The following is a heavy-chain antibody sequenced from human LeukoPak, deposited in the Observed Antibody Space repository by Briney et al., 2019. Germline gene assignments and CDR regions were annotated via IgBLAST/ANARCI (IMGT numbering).Heavy chain of an antibody. J-gene: IGHJ4*02. Sequence: SETLSLTCTVSGYSISSGYYWGWIRQPPGKGLEWIGEINHSGSTNYNPSLKSRVTISVDTSKNQFSLKLSSVTAADTAVYYCARRWFGELFPDYWGQGTLVTVSS. D-gene: IGHD3-10*01. CDR2: INHSGST. CDR1: GYSISSGYY. V-gene: IGHV4-38-2*02. CDR3: ARRWFGELFPDY.